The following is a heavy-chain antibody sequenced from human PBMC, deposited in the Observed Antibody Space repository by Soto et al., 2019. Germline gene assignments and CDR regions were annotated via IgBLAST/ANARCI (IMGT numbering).Heavy chain of an antibody. J-gene: IGHJ4*02. CDR2: IWYDGSNK. CDR1: GFTFSSYG. CDR3: ARTYYYDSSGLTG. V-gene: IGHV3-33*01. Sequence: QVQLVESGGGVVQPGRSLRLSCAASGFTFSSYGMHWVRQAPGKGLEWVAVIWYDGSNKYYADSVKGRFTISRDNSKNTLYLQMNSLRADDTAVYYCARTYYYDSSGLTGWGQGTLVTVSS. D-gene: IGHD3-22*01.